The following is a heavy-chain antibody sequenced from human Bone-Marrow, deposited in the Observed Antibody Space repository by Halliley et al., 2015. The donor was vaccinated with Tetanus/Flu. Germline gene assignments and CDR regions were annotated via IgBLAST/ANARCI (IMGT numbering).Heavy chain of an antibody. CDR1: GFTFSSYD. CDR3: ARARYYYDTSGYSSYYFDY. CDR2: IGTSGDT. V-gene: IGHV3-13*01. D-gene: IGHD3-22*01. Sequence: SLRLSCAASGFTFSSYDMHWVRQGTGKGLEWVSVIGTSGDTYYPGSVKGRFTISREDAKNSLYPQMNSLRAGDTAVYYCARARYYYDTSGYSSYYFDYWGQGTLVTVSS. J-gene: IGHJ4*02.